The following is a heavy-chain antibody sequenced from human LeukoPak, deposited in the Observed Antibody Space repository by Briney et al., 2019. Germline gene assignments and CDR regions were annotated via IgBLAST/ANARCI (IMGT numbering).Heavy chain of an antibody. J-gene: IGHJ4*02. D-gene: IGHD2-2*01. Sequence: PSETLSLTCTVSGGSISSYYWSWIRQPPGKGLEWIGYIYHSGSTKYNPSLKSRVTISVDTSKNQFSLRLSSVTAADTAVYYCARDFRSSNSFFDYWGQGTLVTVSS. CDR3: ARDFRSSNSFFDY. CDR1: GGSISSYY. V-gene: IGHV4-59*12. CDR2: IYHSGST.